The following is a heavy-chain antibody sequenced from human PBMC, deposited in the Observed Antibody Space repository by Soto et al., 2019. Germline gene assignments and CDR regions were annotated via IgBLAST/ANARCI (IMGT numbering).Heavy chain of an antibody. V-gene: IGHV1-18*01. CDR1: GYTFTSYG. Sequence: ASVKVSCKASGYTFTSYGISWVRQAPGQGLEWMGWISAYNGNTNYAQKLQGRVTMTTDTSTSTAYMELRSLRSDDTAVYYCARLRRGTYYYDSSGYLFDYWGQGTLVTVSS. J-gene: IGHJ4*02. CDR3: ARLRRGTYYYDSSGYLFDY. CDR2: ISAYNGNT. D-gene: IGHD3-22*01.